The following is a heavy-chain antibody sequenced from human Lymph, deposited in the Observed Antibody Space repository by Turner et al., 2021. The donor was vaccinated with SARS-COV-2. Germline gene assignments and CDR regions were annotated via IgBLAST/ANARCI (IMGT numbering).Heavy chain of an antibody. D-gene: IGHD3-22*01. J-gene: IGHJ3*02. Sequence: QVQLVESGGGVVQPGRSLRLLCAASGFSFSNYGIHWVRQAPGKGLEWVAVIWYDGSNKNYADSVKGRFTISRDNSKNTLYLQMNSLRAEDTAVYYCAREGYFYDTSRAFDIWGQGTMVTVSS. V-gene: IGHV3-33*01. CDR2: IWYDGSNK. CDR3: AREGYFYDTSRAFDI. CDR1: GFSFSNYG.